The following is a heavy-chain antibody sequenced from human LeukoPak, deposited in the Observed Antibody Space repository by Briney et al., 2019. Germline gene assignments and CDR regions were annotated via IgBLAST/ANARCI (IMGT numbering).Heavy chain of an antibody. CDR3: ARGGTYYYDSSGYKENNWFDP. CDR2: IYTSGST. CDR1: GGSISSYY. Sequence: SETLSLTCTVSGGSISSYYWSWIRQPAGKGLEWIGRIYTSGSTNYNPSLKSRVTMSVDTSKNQFSLKLSSVTAADTAVYHCARGGTYYYDSSGYKENNWFDPWGQGTLVTVSS. J-gene: IGHJ5*02. D-gene: IGHD3-22*01. V-gene: IGHV4-4*07.